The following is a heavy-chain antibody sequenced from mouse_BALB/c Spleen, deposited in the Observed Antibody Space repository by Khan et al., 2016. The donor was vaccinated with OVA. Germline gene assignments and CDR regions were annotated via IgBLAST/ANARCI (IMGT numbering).Heavy chain of an antibody. CDR3: GRSTYKDAFAY. V-gene: IGHV3-8*02. J-gene: IGHJ3*01. D-gene: IGHD1-3*01. CDR2: MFYSGYT. CDR1: GDSITSGF. Sequence: EVQLQESGPSLVQPSQTLSLTCSVTGDSITSGFWSWVRKFPGNKLEYMGYMFYSGYTYYNPSLKGRFSITRHTSKNQYYLKLNSVTTEDTATYCGGRSTYKDAFAYWGQGALVTVSA.